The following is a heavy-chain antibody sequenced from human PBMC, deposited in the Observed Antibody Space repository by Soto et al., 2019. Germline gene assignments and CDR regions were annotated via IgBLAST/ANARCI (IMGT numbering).Heavy chain of an antibody. Sequence: GGSLRLSCAASGFTFSSYWMYWVRQAPGEGLVCVSRINSDGSSTNYADSVKGRFTISRDNAKNTLYLHMNSLRVEDTALHYCARSEPGSIAYWGQGTLVTVSS. V-gene: IGHV3-74*01. CDR2: INSDGSST. CDR3: ARSEPGSIAY. CDR1: GFTFSSYW. J-gene: IGHJ4*02. D-gene: IGHD6-6*01.